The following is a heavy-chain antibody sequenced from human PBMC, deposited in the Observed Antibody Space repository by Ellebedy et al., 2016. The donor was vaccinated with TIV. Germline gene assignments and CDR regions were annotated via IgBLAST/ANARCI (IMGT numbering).Heavy chain of an antibody. CDR3: ATHYYDSSGYWHAFDV. V-gene: IGHV5-51*01. D-gene: IGHD3-22*01. Sequence: GESLKISCKGSGFQFKNYWIAWVRQMPGKGLQWMGIIYPDDSDTRYSPSFEGQVTISVDKSINAAFLKWSSLKASDTALYYCATHYYDSSGYWHAFDVWGQGTMVIVSS. J-gene: IGHJ3*01. CDR1: GFQFKNYW. CDR2: IYPDDSDT.